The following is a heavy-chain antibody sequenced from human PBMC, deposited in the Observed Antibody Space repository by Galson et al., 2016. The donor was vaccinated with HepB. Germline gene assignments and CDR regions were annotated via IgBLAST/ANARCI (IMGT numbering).Heavy chain of an antibody. CDR1: GYNFISYG. J-gene: IGHJ6*02. CDR3: ARSGYCSGAACYSEGLDV. CDR2: ISPNNGDT. Sequence: SVKVSCKASGYNFISYGFSWVRQAPGQGLEWVGWISPNNGDTKYAPKVQDRVTLTTDTSTTTAYMELRSLRSDDTAVYYCARSGYCSGAACYSEGLDVWGQGTTVTVSS. V-gene: IGHV1-18*01. D-gene: IGHD2-15*01.